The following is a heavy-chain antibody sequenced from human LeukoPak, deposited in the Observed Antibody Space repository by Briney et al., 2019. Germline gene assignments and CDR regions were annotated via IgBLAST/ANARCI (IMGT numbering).Heavy chain of an antibody. J-gene: IGHJ5*02. CDR2: FDPEDGET. V-gene: IGHV1-24*01. D-gene: IGHD3-10*01. Sequence: ASVKVSCKVSGYTLTELSMHWVRQAPGKGLGWMGGFDPEDGETIYAQKFQGRVTMTEDTSTDIAYMELSSLRSEDTAVYYCATRSTPYYGSGSYPHNWFDPWGQGTLVTVS. CDR3: ATRSTPYYGSGSYPHNWFDP. CDR1: GYTLTELS.